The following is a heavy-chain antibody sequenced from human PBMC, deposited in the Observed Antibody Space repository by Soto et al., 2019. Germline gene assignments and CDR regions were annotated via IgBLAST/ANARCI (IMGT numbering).Heavy chain of an antibody. CDR1: GGSISSGGYY. V-gene: IGHV4-31*02. J-gene: IGHJ5*02. D-gene: IGHD5-18*01. CDR2: IYYSGST. Sequence: SETLSLTXTVSGGSISSGGYYWSWIRQHPGKGLEWIGYIYYSGSTYYNPSLKSRVTISVDTSKNQFSLKLSSVTAADTAVYYCARGYSYGTNWFDPWGQGTLVTVSS. CDR3: ARGYSYGTNWFDP.